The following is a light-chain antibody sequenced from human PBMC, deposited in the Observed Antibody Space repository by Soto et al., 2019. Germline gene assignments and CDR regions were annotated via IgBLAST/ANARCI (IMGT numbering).Light chain of an antibody. CDR3: QQYNSYSRT. Sequence: DIQMTHAPSPPSSSVGDRVTLPCRASQSIITSLAWYQQKPGKAPKLLIYKASSLQSGVPSRFSGSGSGTEFTLTISSLQPDDFATYYCQQYNSYSRTFGQGTKVDIK. J-gene: IGKJ1*01. CDR2: KAS. V-gene: IGKV1-5*03. CDR1: QSIITS.